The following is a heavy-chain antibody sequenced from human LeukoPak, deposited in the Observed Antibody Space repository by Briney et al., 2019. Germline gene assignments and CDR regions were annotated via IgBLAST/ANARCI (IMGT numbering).Heavy chain of an antibody. CDR2: ISSRSSTI. CDR1: GFTFSSYS. D-gene: IGHD1-26*01. J-gene: IGHJ4*02. CDR3: AREGIGSHGRYYFDY. V-gene: IGHV3-48*04. Sequence: GGSLRLSCAASGFTFSSYSMNWVRQAPGKGLEWVSYISSRSSTIYYADSVKGRFTISRDNAKNSLYLQMNSLRAEDTAIYYCAREGIGSHGRYYFDYWGQGTLVTVSS.